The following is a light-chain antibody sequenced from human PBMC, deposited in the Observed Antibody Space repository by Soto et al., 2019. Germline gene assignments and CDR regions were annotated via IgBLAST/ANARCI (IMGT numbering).Light chain of an antibody. J-gene: IGLJ3*02. CDR1: TSNIGSNA. CDR2: NNN. V-gene: IGLV1-44*01. CDR3: ATWDDGLNGWV. Sequence: QPVVTQPPSASGTPGQRVTISCSGRTSNIGSNAVNWYQQFPGRAPKVLIYNNNERPSGVPDRFSGSKSGTSASLAISGLQSEDEADYYCATWDDGLNGWVFGGGTKLTVL.